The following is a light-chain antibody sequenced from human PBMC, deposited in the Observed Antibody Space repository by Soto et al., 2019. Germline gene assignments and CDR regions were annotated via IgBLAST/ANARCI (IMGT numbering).Light chain of an antibody. CDR3: QHYSNWPPT. Sequence: EVVMTQSPATLSVSLGERATLSCRASQTVPSNIAWYQQKPGQAPSLLISYTSTRATGIPARFSGSGSGTEFTLTISSLQSEDFGVYYCQHYSNWPPTFGPGTKVEIK. CDR2: YTS. CDR1: QTVPSN. V-gene: IGKV3-15*01. J-gene: IGKJ3*01.